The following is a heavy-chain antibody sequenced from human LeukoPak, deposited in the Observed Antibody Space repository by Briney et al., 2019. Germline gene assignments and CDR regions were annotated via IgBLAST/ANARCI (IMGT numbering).Heavy chain of an antibody. CDR2: SSGSSGAI. V-gene: IGHV3-48*01. CDR1: GFTFSTYD. Sequence: PGGSLRLSCAASGFTFSTYDMNWVRQAPGKGLEWVSCSSGSSGAISYADSVKGRFTISRDNAKNSLCLQMNSLRAEDTAVYYCARVQPWACTTGTTSCQPYYMDVWGKGTTVTVSS. D-gene: IGHD1-1*01. CDR3: ARVQPWACTTGTTSCQPYYMDV. J-gene: IGHJ6*03.